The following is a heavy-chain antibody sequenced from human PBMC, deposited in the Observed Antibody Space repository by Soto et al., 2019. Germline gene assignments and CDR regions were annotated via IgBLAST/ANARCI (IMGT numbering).Heavy chain of an antibody. CDR3: ARARRLGNWNYNYYYYYGMDV. D-gene: IGHD1-7*01. CDR2: IIPIFGTA. J-gene: IGHJ6*02. V-gene: IGHV1-69*13. CDR1: GGTFSSYA. Sequence: SVKVSCKASGGTFSSYAISWVRQAPGQGLEWMGGIIPIFGTANYAQKFQGRVTITADESTSTAYMELSSLRSEDTAVYYCARARRLGNWNYNYYYYYGMDVWGQGTTVTVSS.